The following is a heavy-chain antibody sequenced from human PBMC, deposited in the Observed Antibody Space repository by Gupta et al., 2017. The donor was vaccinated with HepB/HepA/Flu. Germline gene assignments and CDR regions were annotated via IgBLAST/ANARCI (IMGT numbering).Heavy chain of an antibody. D-gene: IGHD3-10*01. V-gene: IGHV3-30-3*01. J-gene: IGHJ6*02. CDR3: ARADGSGSGYGVDV. CDR2: ISYDGTDE. Sequence: QVQVVESGGGVVQPGRSLTLSCAASGFTFSDYAMHWVRQAPGKGLEWVALISYDGTDEYYGDSVKGRFTISRDNSRNKVYLRVNRLRAEDTAIYYCARADGSGSGYGVDVWGQGTTVTVSS. CDR1: GFTFSDYA.